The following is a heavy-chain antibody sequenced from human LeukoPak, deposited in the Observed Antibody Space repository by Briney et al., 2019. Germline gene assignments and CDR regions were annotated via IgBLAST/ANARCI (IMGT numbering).Heavy chain of an antibody. Sequence: ASVKVSCKASGYTFTSYAMHWVRQAPGQRHEWMGWINAGNGNTKYSQKFQGRVTITRDTSASTAYMELSSLRSEDTAVYYCAHDGGYSYGYGYWGQGTLVTVSS. D-gene: IGHD5-18*01. J-gene: IGHJ4*02. CDR2: INAGNGNT. V-gene: IGHV1-3*01. CDR3: AHDGGYSYGYGY. CDR1: GYTFTSYA.